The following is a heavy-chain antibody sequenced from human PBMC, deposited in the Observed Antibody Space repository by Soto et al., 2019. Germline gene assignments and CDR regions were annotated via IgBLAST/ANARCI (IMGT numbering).Heavy chain of an antibody. V-gene: IGHV4-38-2*02. CDR2: IYHSGST. CDR3: ARVLGRSRMDV. Sequence: SETLSLTCTVSGGSISSGYYWGWIRQPPGKGLEWIGSIYHSGSTYYNPSLKSRVTISVDTSKNQFSLKLSSVTATDTAVYYCARVLGRSRMDVWGQGTTVTVSS. D-gene: IGHD3-16*01. J-gene: IGHJ6*02. CDR1: GGSISSGYY.